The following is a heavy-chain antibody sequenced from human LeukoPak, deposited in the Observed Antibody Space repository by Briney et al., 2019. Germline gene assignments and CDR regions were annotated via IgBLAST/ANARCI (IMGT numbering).Heavy chain of an antibody. V-gene: IGHV4-59*12. J-gene: IGHJ5*02. CDR3: ARGRVAARSFDP. CDR2: IYHSGST. CDR1: GGSISSYY. D-gene: IGHD6-6*01. Sequence: SETLSLTCTVSGGSISSYYWNWIRQPPGKGLEWIGYIYHSGSTNYNPSLKSRVTISVDTSKNQFSLKLSSVTAADTAVYYCARGRVAARSFDPWGQGTLVTVSS.